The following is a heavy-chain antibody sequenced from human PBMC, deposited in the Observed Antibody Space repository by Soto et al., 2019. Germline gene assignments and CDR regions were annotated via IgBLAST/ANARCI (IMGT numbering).Heavy chain of an antibody. CDR3: EQAITVGLYRPFDC. D-gene: IGHD6-19*01. J-gene: IGHJ4*02. Sequence: GGSLRLSCAVSGFTFSSYAMSWLRLPPGKGLEWVSAIDGSGGSTNYADSVKGRLTISRENSRNTLFLQMNSLRAEDTAVYYCEQAITVGLYRPFDCWGQGTLVTVSS. CDR1: GFTFSSYA. V-gene: IGHV3-23*01. CDR2: IDGSGGST.